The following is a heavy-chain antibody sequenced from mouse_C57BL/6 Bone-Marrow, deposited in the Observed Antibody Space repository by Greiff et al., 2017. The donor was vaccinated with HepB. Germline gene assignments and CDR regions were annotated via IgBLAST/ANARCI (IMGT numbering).Heavy chain of an antibody. D-gene: IGHD1-1*01. J-gene: IGHJ4*01. V-gene: IGHV5-6*01. CDR2: ISSGGSYT. Sequence: EVQVVESGGDLVKPGGSLKLSCAASGFTFSSYGMSWVRQTPGKRLEWVATISSGGSYTYYPDSVKGRFTISRDNAKNTLYLQMSSLKSEDTAMYYCANSVVAPYYAMDYWGQGTSVTVSS. CDR3: ANSVVAPYYAMDY. CDR1: GFTFSSYG.